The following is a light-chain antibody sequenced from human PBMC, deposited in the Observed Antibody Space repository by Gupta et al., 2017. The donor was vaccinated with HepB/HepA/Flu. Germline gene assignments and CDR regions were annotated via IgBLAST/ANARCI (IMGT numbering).Light chain of an antibody. J-gene: IGKJ1*01. Sequence: EIALTQSPAILSFSPGERATLSCRASQSININLAWYQKKPGQAPSLLIYEISTRATGIPARFSGSGSGTDFALTISSLEPEGFAVYFCHQRDNWPWTFGQGTKVET. CDR3: HQRDNWPWT. V-gene: IGKV3-11*01. CDR1: QSININ. CDR2: EIS.